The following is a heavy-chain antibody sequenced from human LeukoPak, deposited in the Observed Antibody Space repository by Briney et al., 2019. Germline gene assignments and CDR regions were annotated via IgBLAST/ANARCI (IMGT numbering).Heavy chain of an antibody. Sequence: SVKVSCKASGGTFSSYTISWVRQAPGQGLEWMGRIIPILGIANYAQKFQGRVTITADKSTSTAYMELSSLRSEDTAVYYCARGGSGYSYGYVDHWGQGTLVTVSS. D-gene: IGHD5-18*01. CDR1: GGTFSSYT. V-gene: IGHV1-69*02. CDR3: ARGGSGYSYGYVDH. J-gene: IGHJ4*02. CDR2: IIPILGIA.